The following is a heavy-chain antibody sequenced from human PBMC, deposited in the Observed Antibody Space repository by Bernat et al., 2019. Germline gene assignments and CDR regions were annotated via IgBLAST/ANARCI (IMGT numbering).Heavy chain of an antibody. CDR3: AKDLVVGWNYYYGMDV. Sequence: QVQLVESGGGVVQPGRSLRLSCAASGFTFSSYGMHWVRQAPGKGLEWVAVISYDGSNKDYADYAKCRFTISRDNSKNTMYLQMNSMRAEDTAVYYCAKDLVVGWNYYYGMDVWGQGTTVTVSS. J-gene: IGHJ6*02. V-gene: IGHV3-30*18. CDR1: GFTFSSYG. CDR2: ISYDGSNK. D-gene: IGHD2-15*01.